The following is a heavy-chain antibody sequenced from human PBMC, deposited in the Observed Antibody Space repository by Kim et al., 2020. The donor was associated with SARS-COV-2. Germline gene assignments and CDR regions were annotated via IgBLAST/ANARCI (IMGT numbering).Heavy chain of an antibody. CDR3: ARDRGPPHFYDCVWGSYRSGWFDP. J-gene: IGHJ5*02. CDR2: IYYSGST. CDR1: GGSISSYY. Sequence: SETLSLTCTVSGGSISSYYWSWIRQPPGKGLEWIGYIYYSGSTNYNPSLKSRVTISVDTSKNQFSLKLSSVTAADTAVYYCARDRGPPHFYDCVWGSYRSGWFDPWGQGSLVTVSS. D-gene: IGHD3-16*02. V-gene: IGHV4-59*01.